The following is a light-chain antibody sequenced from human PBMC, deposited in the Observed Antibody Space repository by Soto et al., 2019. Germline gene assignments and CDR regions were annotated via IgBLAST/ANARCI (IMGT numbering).Light chain of an antibody. Sequence: EIVLTQSPGTLSLSPGARAPLSCRASQSVRGSYLAWYQQKPGQAPRLLIFGATSRATGIPDRFSGRRSGTDFTLTISRLEPEDFAVYYCQQYGSSSTFGQGTKVDIK. V-gene: IGKV3-20*01. CDR2: GAT. CDR3: QQYGSSST. J-gene: IGKJ1*01. CDR1: QSVRGSY.